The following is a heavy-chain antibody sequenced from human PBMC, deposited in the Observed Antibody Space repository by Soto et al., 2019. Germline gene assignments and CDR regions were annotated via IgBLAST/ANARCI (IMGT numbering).Heavy chain of an antibody. CDR2: INAGNGNT. V-gene: IGHV1-3*01. CDR1: GYTFTSYA. J-gene: IGHJ4*02. CDR3: ARDGYAGFSSGWYGY. Sequence: ASVKFSCKASGYTFTSYAMHWVRQAPGQRLEWMGWINAGNGNTKYSQKFQGRVTITRDTSASTAYMELSSLRSEDTAVYYCARDGYAGFSSGWYGYWGQGTLVTVSS. D-gene: IGHD6-19*01.